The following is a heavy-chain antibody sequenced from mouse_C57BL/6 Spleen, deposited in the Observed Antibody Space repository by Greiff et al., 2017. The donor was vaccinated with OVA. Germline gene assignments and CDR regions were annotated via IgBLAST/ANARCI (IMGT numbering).Heavy chain of an antibody. CDR1: GFSLTSYA. CDR3: ARFPGEIYYYGSRYFDV. J-gene: IGHJ1*03. CDR2: IWTGGGT. Sequence: VQLEESGPGLVAPSQSLSITCTVSGFSLTSYAISWVRQPPGKGLEWLGVIWTGGGTNYYSALKSRLSISKDNSKSQVFLKMNSLQTDDTARYYCARFPGEIYYYGSRYFDVWGTGTTVTVSS. D-gene: IGHD1-1*01. V-gene: IGHV2-9-1*01.